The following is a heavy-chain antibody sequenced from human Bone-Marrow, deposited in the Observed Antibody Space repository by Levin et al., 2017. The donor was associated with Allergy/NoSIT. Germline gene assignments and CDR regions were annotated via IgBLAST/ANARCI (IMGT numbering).Heavy chain of an antibody. V-gene: IGHV3-73*01. Sequence: GGSLRLSCATSGFTFSGSAIHWVRQASGKGLEWVGRIRSTANSYATAYAASVKGRFTVSRDDSKNAAYLQMNSLKTEDTAVYYCTRLVDTPVAVPANGWGQGTLVIVSS. CDR1: GFTFSGSA. CDR3: TRLVDTPVAVPANG. CDR2: IRSTANSYAT. J-gene: IGHJ4*02. D-gene: IGHD1-1*01.